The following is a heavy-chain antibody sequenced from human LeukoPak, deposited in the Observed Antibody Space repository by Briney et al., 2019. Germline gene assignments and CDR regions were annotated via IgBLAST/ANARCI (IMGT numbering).Heavy chain of an antibody. D-gene: IGHD3-10*01. CDR1: GYTFTTYA. CDR3: AGTRAPYYYASGSPDF. Sequence: ASVKVSCKASGYTFTTYAMNWVRQAPGQGLEWMGWINTNTGSPNYAQGFTGRFVFSLDTSVSTAYLQITSLKAEDTAVYYCAGTRAPYYYASGSPDFWGQGTLVTVSS. CDR2: INTNTGSP. V-gene: IGHV7-4-1*02. J-gene: IGHJ4*02.